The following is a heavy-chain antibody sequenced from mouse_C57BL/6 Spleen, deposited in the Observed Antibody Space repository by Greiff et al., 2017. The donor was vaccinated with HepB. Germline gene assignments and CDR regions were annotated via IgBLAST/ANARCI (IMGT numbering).Heavy chain of an antibody. CDR3: ARQGGLLHAIDY. Sequence: EVKLMESGGDLVKPGGSLKLSCAASGFTFSSYGMSWVRQPPDKRLEWVATISSGGSYTCSPDSVKVRFTISRDNAKNTLYLQMSSLKSEDTAMYYCARQGGLLHAIDYWGQGTSVTVSS. V-gene: IGHV5-6*01. D-gene: IGHD2-1*01. CDR1: GFTFSSYG. CDR2: ISSGGSYT. J-gene: IGHJ4*01.